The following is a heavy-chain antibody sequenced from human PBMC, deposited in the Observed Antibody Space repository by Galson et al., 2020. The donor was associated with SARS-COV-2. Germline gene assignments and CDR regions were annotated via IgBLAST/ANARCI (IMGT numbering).Heavy chain of an antibody. CDR1: GFTFSNYV. CDR3: AKVALPGYFFSYFDL. CDR2: ISYHGINQ. Sequence: GGSLRLSCEASGFTFSNYVMHWVRQSPGKGLEWVAVISYHGINQYYADSVKGRFTISRDNSKSSLFLQMNSLTTEDTAVYYCAKVALPGYFFSYFDLWGRGTLVTVSS. D-gene: IGHD3-9*01. V-gene: IGHV3-30*18. J-gene: IGHJ4*02.